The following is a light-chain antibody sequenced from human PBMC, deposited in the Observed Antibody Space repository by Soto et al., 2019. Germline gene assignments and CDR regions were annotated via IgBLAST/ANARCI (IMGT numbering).Light chain of an antibody. J-gene: IGKJ1*01. CDR1: QSISSY. V-gene: IGKV1-39*01. CDR3: QQSYRTPPT. Sequence: DIQMTQSPSSLSASVGDRVTLTCRASQSISSYLNWYQQKPGKAPKLLIYAASSVQSGVPSRFSGSGSGTDFTLTISILQPEDFANYYRQQSYRTPPTFGQGTKVEIK. CDR2: AAS.